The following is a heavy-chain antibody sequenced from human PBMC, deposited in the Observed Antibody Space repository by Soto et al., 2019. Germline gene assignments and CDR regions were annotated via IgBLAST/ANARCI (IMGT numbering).Heavy chain of an antibody. CDR3: ARTSRFDC. D-gene: IGHD6-6*01. V-gene: IGHV4-34*01. J-gene: IGHJ4*02. CDR2: INHSGST. CDR1: CGSFSRYY. Sequence: ETLSLTCAVYCGSFSRYYWSWIRQPPGKGLEWIGEINHSGSTNYNPSLKSRVTMSVDTSKNQFSLKLSSVTAADTAVYYCARTSRFDCWGQGTLVTVSS.